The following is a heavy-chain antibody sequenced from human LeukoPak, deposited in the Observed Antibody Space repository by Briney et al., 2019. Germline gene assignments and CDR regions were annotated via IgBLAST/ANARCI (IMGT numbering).Heavy chain of an antibody. V-gene: IGHV3-23*01. CDR1: GFTFSSYA. CDR2: ISSSGGST. D-gene: IGHD5-18*01. CDR3: AKDVLEYSYGFEY. J-gene: IGHJ4*02. Sequence: SGGSLRLSCAASGFTFSSYAMSWVRQAPGKGLEWVSSISSSGGSTYYADSVKGRFTISRDNSKNTLYLQMNSLRVEDTAVYYCAKDVLEYSYGFEYWGQGTLVTVSS.